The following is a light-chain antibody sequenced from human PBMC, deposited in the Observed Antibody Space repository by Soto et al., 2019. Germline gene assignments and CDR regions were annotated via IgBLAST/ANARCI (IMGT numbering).Light chain of an antibody. Sequence: QSALTQPASVSGSPGQSITISCSGTSSDVGGYNYVSWYQQHPGKAPKLMIYEVSNRPSGVSNRFSGSKSGNTASLTISGLQAEDEADYYWSSYKRSSTLLFGGGTKVTVL. V-gene: IGLV2-14*01. J-gene: IGLJ3*02. CDR3: SSYKRSSTLL. CDR1: SSDVGGYNY. CDR2: EVS.